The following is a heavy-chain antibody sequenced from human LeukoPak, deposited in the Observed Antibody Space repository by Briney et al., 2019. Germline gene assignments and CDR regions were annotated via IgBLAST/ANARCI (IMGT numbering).Heavy chain of an antibody. V-gene: IGHV3-11*01. Sequence: GGPLRLSCAASGFTFSDYNMNWVRQAPGKGLEGVSYITDSGNTTHYADSVKGRFTISRDNAKNSLNLQMNSLRAEDTAVYYCARSIGLTGGGVDVWGQGTTVTVSS. D-gene: IGHD3-9*01. CDR2: ITDSGNTT. CDR3: ARSIGLTGGGVDV. J-gene: IGHJ6*02. CDR1: GFTFSDYN.